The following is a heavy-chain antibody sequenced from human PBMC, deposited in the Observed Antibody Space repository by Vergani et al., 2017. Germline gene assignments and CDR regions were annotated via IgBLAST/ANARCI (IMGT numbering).Heavy chain of an antibody. CDR1: GYTFTCYD. D-gene: IGHD1-26*01. CDR3: ASPVVGAPFDYYYYMDV. CDR2: MNPNRGNT. Sequence: QVQLVQSGAEVKKPGASVKVSCKSSGYTFTCYDINWVRQATGQGLEWMGWMNPNRGNTGYAQKFQGRVTMTRYTAISTAYMELSSLRSEDTAVYYCASPVVGAPFDYYYYMDVWGKGTTVTVSS. V-gene: IGHV1-8*01. J-gene: IGHJ6*03.